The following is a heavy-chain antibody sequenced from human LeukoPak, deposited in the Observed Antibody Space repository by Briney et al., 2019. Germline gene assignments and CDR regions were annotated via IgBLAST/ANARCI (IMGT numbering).Heavy chain of an antibody. CDR1: GVSISSSSYY. Sequence: SETLSLTCTVSGVSISSSSYYWGWIRQPPGKGLEWIGSIYYSGSTYYNPSLKSRVTISVDTSKNQFSLKLSSVTAADTAVYYCASIRFLVYFDIWGQGTMVTVSS. V-gene: IGHV4-39*01. CDR3: ASIRFLVYFDI. CDR2: IYYSGST. J-gene: IGHJ3*02. D-gene: IGHD3-3*01.